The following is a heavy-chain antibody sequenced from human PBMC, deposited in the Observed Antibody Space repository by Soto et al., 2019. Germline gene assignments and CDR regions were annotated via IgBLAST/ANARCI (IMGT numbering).Heavy chain of an antibody. J-gene: IGHJ3*02. CDR2: IYYSGST. Sequence: QVQLQESGPGLVKPSETLSLTCTVSGGSISSYYWSWIRQPPGKGLEWIGYIYYSGSTNYNPSLKSRVTISLDTSKNQLYLKLRSVTAADTSVYYCARDRYDSSAYYIDIWVQGTMVTVSS. CDR1: GGSISSYY. CDR3: ARDRYDSSAYYIDI. D-gene: IGHD3-22*01. V-gene: IGHV4-59*12.